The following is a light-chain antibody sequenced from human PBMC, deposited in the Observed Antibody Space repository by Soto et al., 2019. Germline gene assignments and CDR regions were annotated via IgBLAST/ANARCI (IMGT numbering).Light chain of an antibody. V-gene: IGLV2-14*01. CDR2: DVS. J-gene: IGLJ1*01. Sequence: QSALTQPASVSGSPGQSITIFCTGTSSDVGGYNYVSWYQQHPGKAPKLMIYDVSNRPSGVSNRFSGSKSGNTASLTISGLQAEDEADYYCSSYTSSSTGYVFGTGTKVTVL. CDR1: SSDVGGYNY. CDR3: SSYTSSSTGYV.